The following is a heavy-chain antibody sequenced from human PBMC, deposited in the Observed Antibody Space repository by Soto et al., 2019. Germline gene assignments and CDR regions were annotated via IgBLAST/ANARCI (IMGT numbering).Heavy chain of an antibody. J-gene: IGHJ4*02. V-gene: IGHV1-46*01. D-gene: IGHD6-13*01. CDR1: GYTFTHYY. CDR2: INPASGST. CDR3: ERDLAAGDH. Sequence: QVQLVQSGAEVKKPGASVKLSCRTSGYTFTHYYIHWVRQAPGQGLEGLGIINPASGSTNYAQDFQARVTLTMDTSTTTVYMDLSGLRAEDTAIFYCERDLAAGDHWGQGTLVTVSS.